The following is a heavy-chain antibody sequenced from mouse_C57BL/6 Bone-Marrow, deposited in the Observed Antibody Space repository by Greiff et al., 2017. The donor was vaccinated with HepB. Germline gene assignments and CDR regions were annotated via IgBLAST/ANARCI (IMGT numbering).Heavy chain of an antibody. J-gene: IGHJ1*03. CDR1: GFTFTDYY. CDR2: IRNKANGYTT. Sequence: EVMLVESGGGLVQPGGSLSLSCAASGFTFTDYYMSWVRQPPGKALEWLGFIRNKANGYTTEYSASVKGRFTISRENSQSILYLQMNALRAEDSATYYCARYYYGSSCWYFDVWGTGTTVTVSS. V-gene: IGHV7-3*01. D-gene: IGHD1-1*01. CDR3: ARYYYGSSCWYFDV.